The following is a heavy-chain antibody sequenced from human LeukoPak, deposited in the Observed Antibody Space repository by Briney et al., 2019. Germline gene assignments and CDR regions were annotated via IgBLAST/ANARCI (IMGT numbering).Heavy chain of an antibody. V-gene: IGHV1-24*01. CDR1: GYTXTELS. CDR2: FDPEDGET. D-gene: IGHD2-2*01. J-gene: IGHJ6*02. Sequence: GASVKVSCKVSGYTXTELSMHGVRQAPGKGLKWMGGFDPEDGETIYAQKFQGRVTMTEDTSTDTAYMELSSLRSDDTAMYYCAREAPDIVVVSAQYGMDVWGQGTTVTVSS. CDR3: AREAPDIVVVSAQYGMDV.